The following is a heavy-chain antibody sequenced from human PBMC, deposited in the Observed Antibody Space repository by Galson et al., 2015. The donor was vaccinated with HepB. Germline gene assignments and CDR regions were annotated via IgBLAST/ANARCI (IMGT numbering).Heavy chain of an antibody. Sequence: SLRLSCAASGFTFSSYDMHWVRQATGKGLEWVSAIGTAGDTYYPGSVKGRFTISRENAKNSLYLQMNSLRAGDTAVYYCARGNSDLYYYDSSGYSAFDIWGQGTMVTVSS. CDR3: ARGNSDLYYYDSSGYSAFDI. CDR1: GFTFSSYD. V-gene: IGHV3-13*04. D-gene: IGHD3-22*01. CDR2: IGTAGDT. J-gene: IGHJ3*02.